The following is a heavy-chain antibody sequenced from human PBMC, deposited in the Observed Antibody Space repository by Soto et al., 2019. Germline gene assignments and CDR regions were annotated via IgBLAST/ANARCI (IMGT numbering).Heavy chain of an antibody. CDR3: ARSPMYSGTDDAFDI. J-gene: IGHJ3*02. Sequence: GASVKVSCKASGYTFTSYDINWVRQATGQGLEWMGWMNPNSGNTGYAQKFQGRVTMTRNTSISTAYMELSSLRSEDTAVYYCARSPMYSGTDDAFDIWAQGIMVTVSS. CDR1: GYTFTSYD. D-gene: IGHD1-26*01. V-gene: IGHV1-8*01. CDR2: MNPNSGNT.